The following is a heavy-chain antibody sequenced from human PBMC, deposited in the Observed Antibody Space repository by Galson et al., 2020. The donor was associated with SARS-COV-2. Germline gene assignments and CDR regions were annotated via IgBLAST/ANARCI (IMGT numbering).Heavy chain of an antibody. D-gene: IGHD3-22*01. CDR2: ISYDGSNK. V-gene: IGHV3-30-3*01. CDR3: ARDAIYYDSSGYYYSPLKPGTYGMDV. Sequence: GESLKISCAASGFTFSSYAMHWVRQAPGKGLERVAVISYDGSNKYYADSVKGRFTISRDNSKNTLYLQMNSLRAEDTAVYYCARDAIYYDSSGYYYSPLKPGTYGMDVWGQGTTVTVSS. CDR1: GFTFSSYA. J-gene: IGHJ6*02.